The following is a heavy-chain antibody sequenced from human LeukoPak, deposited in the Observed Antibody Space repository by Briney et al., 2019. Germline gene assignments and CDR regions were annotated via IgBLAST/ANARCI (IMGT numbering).Heavy chain of an antibody. Sequence: PGGSLRLSCAASEFSVGSNYMTWVRQAPGKGLEWVSLIYSGGSTYYADSVKGRFTISRDNSKNTLYLQMTSLRVDDTSIYFCAKDKVRYYTSRWSGLVDTWGQGTLVTVSS. CDR1: EFSVGSNY. V-gene: IGHV3-66*01. CDR2: IYSGGST. D-gene: IGHD6-13*01. CDR3: AKDKVRYYTSRWSGLVDT. J-gene: IGHJ5*02.